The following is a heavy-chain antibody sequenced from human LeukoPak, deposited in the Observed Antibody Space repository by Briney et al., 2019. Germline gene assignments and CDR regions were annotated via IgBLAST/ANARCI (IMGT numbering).Heavy chain of an antibody. CDR3: AKAYHPYYYYYYMDV. CDR2: ISDSGNT. V-gene: IGHV3-23*01. J-gene: IGHJ6*03. CDR1: GFTLSSYA. Sequence: GGSLRLSCAASGFTLSSYAMSWVRQAPGKGLEWVSAISDSGNTYHADSVKGRFTISRDSSKNTLFLQMNRLRPEDAAVYYCAKAYHPYYYYYYMDVWGKGTTVTVSS.